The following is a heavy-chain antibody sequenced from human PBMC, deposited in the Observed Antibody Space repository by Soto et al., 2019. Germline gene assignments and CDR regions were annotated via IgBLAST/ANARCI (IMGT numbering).Heavy chain of an antibody. CDR3: ANHGGFDF. J-gene: IGHJ3*01. D-gene: IGHD4-17*01. CDR2: ISIRGDYR. Sequence: EGQLLQSGGGLVEPGESLSLSCAASGFTFSSSGMSWVRQATGKGLEWVSSISIRGDYRYYADSVKGRFTISRDNSKNTLYLQMSSLTADDTALYYCANHGGFDFWGQGTMVAVSS. CDR1: GFTFSSSG. V-gene: IGHV3-23*01.